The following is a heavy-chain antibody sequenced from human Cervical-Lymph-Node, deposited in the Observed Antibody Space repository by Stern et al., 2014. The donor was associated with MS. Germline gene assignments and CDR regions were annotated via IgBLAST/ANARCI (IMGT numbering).Heavy chain of an antibody. CDR3: ARTLYDNVWGTFRQMDY. J-gene: IGHJ4*02. V-gene: IGHV1-18*01. CDR1: GYIFTNYG. CDR2: VSTYNGKT. Sequence: VQLVQSGAEVKKPGASVKVSCKVSGYIFTNYGITWVRQAPGQGLEWMGWVSTYNGKTNYAQKIQGRVTMTTDTSTNTAYMELRSLISDDTAVYYCARTLYDNVWGTFRQMDYWGQGTLLTVSS. D-gene: IGHD3-16*02.